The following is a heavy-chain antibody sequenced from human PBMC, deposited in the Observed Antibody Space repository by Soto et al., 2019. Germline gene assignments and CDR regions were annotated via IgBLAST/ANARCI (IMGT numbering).Heavy chain of an antibody. J-gene: IGHJ1*01. Sequence: GGSLRLSCAASGFIFSSFGMNWVRQAPGKGLEWISYISRSSSTIYYADSVKGRFTVSRDNAKNSLYLRMNSLRDEDTAAYYCARDGRDCSDGVCYFHHWGQGTLVTVSS. D-gene: IGHD2-8*01. V-gene: IGHV3-48*02. CDR3: ARDGRDCSDGVCYFHH. CDR1: GFIFSSFG. CDR2: ISRSSSTI.